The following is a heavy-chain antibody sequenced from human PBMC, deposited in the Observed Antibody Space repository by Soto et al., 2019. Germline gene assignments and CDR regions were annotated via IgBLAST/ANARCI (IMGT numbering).Heavy chain of an antibody. D-gene: IGHD2-21*01. J-gene: IGHJ6*04. CDR2: VNPILNIA. CDR3: ARYRHCGGDSCNYYYIRAL. CDR1: RGLFSSYV. V-gene: IGHV1-69*10. Sequence: SVKVSCKAPRGLFSSYVFNWVRQAPGQGLEWMGGVNPILNIADHAQKFQGRVTITADASTGTVYMELSSLRSDDTATYFCARYRHCGGDSCNYYYIRALGGKGTRVT.